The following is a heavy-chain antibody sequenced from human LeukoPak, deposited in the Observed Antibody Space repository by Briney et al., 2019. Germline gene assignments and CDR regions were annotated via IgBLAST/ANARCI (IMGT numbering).Heavy chain of an antibody. J-gene: IGHJ4*02. CDR2: ISSSSSYI. Sequence: PGGSLRLSCAASGFTFSSYSMNWVRQAPGKGLEWVSSISSSSSYIYYADSVKGRFTISRDNAKNSLYLQMNSLRAEDTAVYYCARPLSMNIVGDYWGQGTLVTVSS. CDR1: GFTFSSYS. CDR3: ARPLSMNIVGDY. V-gene: IGHV3-21*01. D-gene: IGHD2/OR15-2a*01.